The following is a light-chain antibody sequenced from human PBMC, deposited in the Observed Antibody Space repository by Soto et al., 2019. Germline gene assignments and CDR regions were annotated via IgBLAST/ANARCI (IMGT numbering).Light chain of an antibody. CDR1: QSLSSTN. V-gene: IGKV3-20*01. Sequence: EIVLTQSPGTLSLSPGERATLPCTASQSLSSTNLAWYQHKPGQAPRLLIYGVSIRATGIPDRFGGSGSGTDFSLTISRLEPEDFAVYYCQHYGSSPLTFGGGTKVDI. CDR2: GVS. J-gene: IGKJ4*01. CDR3: QHYGSSPLT.